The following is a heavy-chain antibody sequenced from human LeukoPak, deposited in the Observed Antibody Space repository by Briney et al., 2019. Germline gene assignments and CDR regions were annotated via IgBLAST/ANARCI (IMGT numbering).Heavy chain of an antibody. J-gene: IGHJ6*02. V-gene: IGHV3-23*01. CDR3: ARGRDIVVVPAAIRLYYGMDV. CDR1: GFTFSSYA. Sequence: GGSLRLSCAASGFTFSSYAMSWVRQAPGKGLEWVSAISGSGGSTYYADSVKGRFTISRDNSKNTLYLQMNSLRAEDTAVYYCARGRDIVVVPAAIRLYYGMDVWGQGTTVTVSS. CDR2: ISGSGGST. D-gene: IGHD2-2*02.